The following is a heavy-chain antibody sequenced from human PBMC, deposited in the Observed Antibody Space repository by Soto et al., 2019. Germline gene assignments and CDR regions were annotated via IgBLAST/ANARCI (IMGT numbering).Heavy chain of an antibody. CDR3: ARDHLFGGSYEIYYYYGMDV. Sequence: SETLSLTCTVSGGSISSYYWSWIRQPPGKGLEWIGYIYYSGSTNYNPSLKSRVTISVDTSKNQFSLKLSSVTAADTAVYYCARDHLFGGSYEIYYYYGMDVWGQGTTVTVSS. CDR1: GGSISSYY. D-gene: IGHD3-16*01. V-gene: IGHV4-59*01. J-gene: IGHJ6*02. CDR2: IYYSGST.